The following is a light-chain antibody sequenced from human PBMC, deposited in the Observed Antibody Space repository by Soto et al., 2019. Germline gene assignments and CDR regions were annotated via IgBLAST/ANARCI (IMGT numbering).Light chain of an antibody. CDR3: QQYGSSGT. J-gene: IGKJ1*01. V-gene: IGKV3-20*01. Sequence: EIVLTQSPATLSLSPGKRATFSCRASQSVGGNSLAWYQQKPGQAPRLLIYGASTRATGIPDRFSGSGSGTNFTLTISSLEPEDFAVYYCQQYGSSGTFGQGTKVDIK. CDR2: GAS. CDR1: QSVGGNS.